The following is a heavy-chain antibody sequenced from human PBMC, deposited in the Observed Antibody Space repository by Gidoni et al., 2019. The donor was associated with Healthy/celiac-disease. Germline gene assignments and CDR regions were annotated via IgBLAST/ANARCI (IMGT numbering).Heavy chain of an antibody. V-gene: IGHV1-69*12. Sequence: QVQLVQSGAEVKKPGSSVKVSCKASGGTFSSYAISWVRQAPGQGLGWMGGIIPIFGTANYAQKFQGRVTITADESTSTASMELSSLRSEDTAVYYCARGIVVVIADYYYMDVWGKGTTVTVSS. CDR1: GGTFSSYA. CDR3: ARGIVVVIADYYYMDV. CDR2: IIPIFGTA. J-gene: IGHJ6*03. D-gene: IGHD2-21*01.